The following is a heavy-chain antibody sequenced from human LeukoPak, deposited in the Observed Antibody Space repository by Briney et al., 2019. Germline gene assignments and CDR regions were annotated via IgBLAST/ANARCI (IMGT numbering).Heavy chain of an antibody. CDR2: MNPNSGNT. D-gene: IGHD3-16*01. Sequence: VASVKVSCKASGYTFSGYYMHWVRQATGQGLEWMGWMNPNSGNTGYAQKFQGRVTMTRNTSISTAYMELSSLRSEDTAVYYCARAGYYDYVWGIPLWGQGTLVTVSS. J-gene: IGHJ4*02. V-gene: IGHV1-8*02. CDR1: GYTFSGYY. CDR3: ARAGYYDYVWGIPL.